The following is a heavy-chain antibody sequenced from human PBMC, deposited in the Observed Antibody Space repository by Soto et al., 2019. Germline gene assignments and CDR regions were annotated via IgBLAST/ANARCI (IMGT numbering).Heavy chain of an antibody. CDR2: VYYSGSA. D-gene: IGHD1-26*01. CDR1: GGSISSFY. V-gene: IGHV4-59*01. Sequence: PWETLSLTCTVSGGSISSFYWSWIRQPPGKGLEWIGYVYYSGSANYNPSLMSRVSISLDPSKKQFSLQLTSVTAADTAVYYCASGSQLYPSLFDPWGQGTLVTVSS. J-gene: IGHJ5*02. CDR3: ASGSQLYPSLFDP.